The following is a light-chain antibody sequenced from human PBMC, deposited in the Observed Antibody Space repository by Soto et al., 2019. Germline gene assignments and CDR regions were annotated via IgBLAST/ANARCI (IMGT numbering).Light chain of an antibody. V-gene: IGLV2-14*01. Sequence: QSVLTQPASVSGSPGQSITISCTGTSSDVGAYNYVSWYQQHPGKAPKLIMYEVSNRPSGVSNRFSGSKSGNTASLTISGLQAEDEADYYCSSYTSGRTYVFGSGTKVTVL. CDR3: SSYTSGRTYV. CDR2: EVS. CDR1: SSDVGAYNY. J-gene: IGLJ1*01.